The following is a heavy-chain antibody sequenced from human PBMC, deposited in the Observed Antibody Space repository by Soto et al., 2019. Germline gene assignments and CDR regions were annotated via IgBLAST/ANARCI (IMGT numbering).Heavy chain of an antibody. CDR1: GFSLTTSGVG. Sequence: QITLNESGPTVVRPTETLTLTCRFSGFSLTTSGVGVGWIRQSPGKAPEGLALIYWDDDKGYSAYLKIRLTITKDTSKNQAVLTVSDLDPTDTATYYCAHRVLRTVFGLVTTTAIYFDFWGQGTPVAVSS. CDR2: IYWDDDK. V-gene: IGHV2-5*02. D-gene: IGHD3-3*01. J-gene: IGHJ4*02. CDR3: AHRVLRTVFGLVTTTAIYFDF.